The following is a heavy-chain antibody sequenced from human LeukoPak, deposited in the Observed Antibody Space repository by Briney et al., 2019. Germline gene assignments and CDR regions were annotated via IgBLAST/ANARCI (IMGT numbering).Heavy chain of an antibody. CDR2: INWNGGST. D-gene: IGHD4-17*01. CDR1: GFTFDDYG. J-gene: IGHJ4*02. V-gene: IGHV3-20*04. Sequence: GSLRLSCAASGFTFDDYGMNWVRQAPGKGLEWVSGINWNGGSTGYADSVKGRFTISRDNSKNTLYLQMNSLRAEDTAVYYCAKDRHYGDPPPLDYWGQGTLVTVSS. CDR3: AKDRHYGDPPPLDY.